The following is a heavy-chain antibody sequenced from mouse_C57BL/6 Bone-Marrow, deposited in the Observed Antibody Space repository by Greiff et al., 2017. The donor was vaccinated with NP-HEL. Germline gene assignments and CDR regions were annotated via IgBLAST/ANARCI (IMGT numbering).Heavy chain of an antibody. J-gene: IGHJ2*01. CDR3: ARLGGTAVFDY. D-gene: IGHD1-2*01. CDR1: GFTFTDYY. CDR2: IRNKANGYTT. V-gene: IGHV7-3*01. Sequence: DVMLVESGGGLVQPGGSLSLSCAASGFTFTDYYMSWVRQPPGKALEWLGFIRNKANGYTTEYSASVKGRFTISRDNSQSILYLQMNALRAEDSATYYCARLGGTAVFDYWGQGTTLTVSS.